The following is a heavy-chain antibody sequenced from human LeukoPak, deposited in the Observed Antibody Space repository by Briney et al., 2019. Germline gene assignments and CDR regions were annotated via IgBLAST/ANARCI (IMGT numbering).Heavy chain of an antibody. CDR1: GGSISSSNW. J-gene: IGHJ6*02. CDR3: ARQGHKLTLVDYYGMDV. V-gene: IGHV4-4*02. D-gene: IGHD1-26*01. CDR2: IYHSGST. Sequence: SGTLSLTCAVSGGSISSSNWWSWVRQPPGKGLEWIGEIYHSGSTNYNPSLKSRVTISVDKSKNQFSLKLSSVTAADTAVYYCARQGHKLTLVDYYGMDVWGQGTTVTVSS.